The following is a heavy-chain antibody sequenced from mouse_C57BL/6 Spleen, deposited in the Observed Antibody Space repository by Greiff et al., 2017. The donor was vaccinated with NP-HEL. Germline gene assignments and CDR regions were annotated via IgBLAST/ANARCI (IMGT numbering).Heavy chain of an antibody. CDR3: AMGGKLLRYAMDY. J-gene: IGHJ4*01. V-gene: IGHV1-53*01. CDR2: INPSNGGT. Sequence: QVQLQQPGTELVKPGASVKLSCKASGYTFTSYWMHWVKQRPGQGLEWIGNINPSNGGTNYNEKFKSKATLTVDTSSSTAYMQLSSLTSEDSSVYYCAMGGKLLRYAMDYWGHGTSVTVSS. D-gene: IGHD1-1*01. CDR1: GYTFTSYW.